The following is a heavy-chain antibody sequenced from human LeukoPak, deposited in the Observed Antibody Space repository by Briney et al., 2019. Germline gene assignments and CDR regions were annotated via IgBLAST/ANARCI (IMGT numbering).Heavy chain of an antibody. Sequence: PGGSLRLSCAAPGFTFSSYAMHWVRQAPGQRLEWMGWINAGNGNTKYSQKFQGRVTITRDTSASTAYMELSSLRSEDTAVYYCARLDYGGNIDYWGQGTLVTVSS. J-gene: IGHJ4*02. CDR3: ARLDYGGNIDY. D-gene: IGHD4-23*01. CDR1: GFTFSSYA. V-gene: IGHV1-3*01. CDR2: INAGNGNT.